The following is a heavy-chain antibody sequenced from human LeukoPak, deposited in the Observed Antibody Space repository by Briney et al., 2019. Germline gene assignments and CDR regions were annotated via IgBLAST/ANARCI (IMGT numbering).Heavy chain of an antibody. CDR3: ARDRSVFYYDSSGYPEYFQH. CDR2: ISSSGSTI. Sequence: GGSLRLSCAASGFTFSDYYMSWIRQAPGKGLEWVSYISSSGSTIYYADSVKGRFTISRDNAKNSLYLQMNSLRAEDTAVYYCARDRSVFYYDSSGYPEYFQHWGQGTLVTVSS. J-gene: IGHJ1*01. V-gene: IGHV3-11*01. D-gene: IGHD3-22*01. CDR1: GFTFSDYY.